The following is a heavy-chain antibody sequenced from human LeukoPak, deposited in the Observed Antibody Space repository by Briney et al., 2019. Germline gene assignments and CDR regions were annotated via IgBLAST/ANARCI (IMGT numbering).Heavy chain of an antibody. CDR3: ATQGDLSHFQH. V-gene: IGHV4-4*07. Sequence: SETLSLTCTVSGGSISTFYWSWIRQPAGKGLEYLGRISSTGSTNYNPSLRSRVTISADTSKNHFSLKLTSVTAADTAVYYCATQGDLSHFQHWGQGTLVTVSS. J-gene: IGHJ1*01. CDR2: ISSTGST. CDR1: GGSISTFY. D-gene: IGHD3-16*01.